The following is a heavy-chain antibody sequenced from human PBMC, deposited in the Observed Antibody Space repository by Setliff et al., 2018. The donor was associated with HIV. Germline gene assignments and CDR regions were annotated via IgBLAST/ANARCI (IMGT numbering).Heavy chain of an antibody. D-gene: IGHD3-10*01. Sequence: ASVKVSCKAPGYTSTSFSLHWVRQAPGQGLEWMGIINPSGDVIRYAQKFQGRVTMTRDTSTSTVYMDLSSLRSEDTAVYYCASPSFGDVDYYYGMDVWGQGTTVTVSS. V-gene: IGHV1-46*01. CDR3: ASPSFGDVDYYYGMDV. CDR2: INPSGDVI. CDR1: GYTSTSFS. J-gene: IGHJ6*02.